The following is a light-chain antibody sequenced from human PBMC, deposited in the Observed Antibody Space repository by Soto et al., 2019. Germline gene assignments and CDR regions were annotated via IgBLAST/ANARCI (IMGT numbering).Light chain of an antibody. Sequence: DIQMTQSPSSLSASVGDRVTITCRACQDISVYLAWYQQKPGKVPKLLIYSASTLQSGVPSRFSGSGSGTDFTLSISRLQPEVVATYFCQKFTTAPLTFGLCTRLEIK. CDR1: QDISVY. CDR2: SAS. J-gene: IGKJ5*01. V-gene: IGKV1-27*01. CDR3: QKFTTAPLT.